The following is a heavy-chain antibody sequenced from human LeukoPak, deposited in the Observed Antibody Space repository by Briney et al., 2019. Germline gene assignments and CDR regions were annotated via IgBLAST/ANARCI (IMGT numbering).Heavy chain of an antibody. V-gene: IGHV1-69*04. CDR1: GYTFTSYA. CDR2: IIPILGIA. Sequence: ASVKVSCKASGYTFTSYAISWVRQAPGQGLEWMGRIIPILGIANYAQKFQGRVTITADKSTSTAYMELSSLRSEDTAVYYCASPSSTSCYGPCYFYGMDVWGQGTTVTVSS. CDR3: ASPSSTSCYGPCYFYGMDV. J-gene: IGHJ6*02. D-gene: IGHD2-2*01.